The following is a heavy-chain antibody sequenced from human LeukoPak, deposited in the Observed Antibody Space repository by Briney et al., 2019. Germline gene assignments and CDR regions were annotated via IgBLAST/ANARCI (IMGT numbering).Heavy chain of an antibody. V-gene: IGHV3-33*01. CDR3: AGSYYNVVDY. J-gene: IGHJ4*02. CDR2: IWYDGSNK. CDR1: GFTFSNYG. D-gene: IGHD3-10*01. Sequence: QPGRSLRLSCAASGFTFSNYGMHWVRQAPGKGLEWVALIWYDGSNKYYADSVKGRFTISRDNSKNTLYLQMNSLRAEDTAVYYCAGSYYNVVDYWGQGTLVTVSS.